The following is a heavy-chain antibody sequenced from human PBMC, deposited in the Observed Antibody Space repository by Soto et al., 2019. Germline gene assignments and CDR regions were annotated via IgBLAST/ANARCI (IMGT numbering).Heavy chain of an antibody. V-gene: IGHV4-59*08. CDR1: GGSISSYY. J-gene: IGHJ5*02. CDR2: IYYSGST. D-gene: IGHD1-7*01. CDR3: ARHAYNWNYVWFDP. Sequence: QVQLQESGPGLVKPSETLSLTCTVSGGSISSYYWSWIRQPPGKGLEWIGSIYYSGSTNYNPSLKSRVTISVDTSKNQFSLKLSSVTAADTAVYYCARHAYNWNYVWFDPWGQGTLVTVSS.